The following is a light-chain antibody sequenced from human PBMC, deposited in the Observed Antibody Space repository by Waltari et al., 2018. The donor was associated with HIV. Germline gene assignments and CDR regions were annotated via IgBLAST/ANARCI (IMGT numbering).Light chain of an antibody. V-gene: IGLV2-23*01. CDR3: CSYAGSTTFYV. CDR1: SSDVGSYNL. J-gene: IGLJ1*01. CDR2: EGS. Sequence: QSALTQPASVSGSPGQSIPISCPGTSSDVGSYNLVSWYQQHPGKAPKLMIYEGSKRPSGVSNRFSGSKSGNTASLTISGLQAEDEADYYCCSYAGSTTFYVFGTGTKVTVL.